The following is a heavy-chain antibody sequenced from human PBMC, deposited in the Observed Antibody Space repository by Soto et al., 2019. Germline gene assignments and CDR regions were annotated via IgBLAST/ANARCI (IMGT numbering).Heavy chain of an antibody. D-gene: IGHD6-19*01. J-gene: IGHJ4*02. CDR2: ISSSSSTI. V-gene: IGHV3-48*02. CDR3: PRGRRLVRQTIDY. Sequence: EVQLVESGGGLVQPGGSLRLSCAASGFTFSSYSMNWVRQAPGKGLEWVSYISSSSSTIYYAASVKGRFTISRDNAKNSLYLQMNSLRDEDTAVYYCPRGRRLVRQTIDYWGQGTLVTVSS. CDR1: GFTFSSYS.